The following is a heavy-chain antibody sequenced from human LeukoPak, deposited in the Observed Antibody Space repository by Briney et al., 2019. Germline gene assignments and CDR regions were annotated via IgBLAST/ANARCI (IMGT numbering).Heavy chain of an antibody. J-gene: IGHJ4*02. CDR3: ARGPGGSGSYYDY. CDR2: ISRSGTII. V-gene: IGHV3-48*03. D-gene: IGHD3-10*01. CDR1: GFTFSGYE. Sequence: AGGSLRLSCAASGFTFSGYEMNWVRQAPGKGLEWVSYISRSGTIISYADSVRGRLTISRDNAKNSLYLQMNSLRTEDAAVYYCARGPGGSGSYYDYWGQGTLVTVSS.